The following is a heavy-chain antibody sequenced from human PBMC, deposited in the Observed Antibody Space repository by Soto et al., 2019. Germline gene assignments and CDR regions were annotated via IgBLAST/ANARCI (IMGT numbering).Heavy chain of an antibody. CDR3: ARAPPVDTAMVSGY. CDR2: ISAYNGNT. J-gene: IGHJ4*02. V-gene: IGHV1-18*04. CDR1: GYTFTSYG. D-gene: IGHD5-18*01. Sequence: QVQLVQSGAEVKKPGASVKVPCKASGYTFTSYGISWVRQVPGQGLEWMGWISAYNGNTNYAQKLQGRVTMTTDTSTSTAYMELRSLRSDDTAVYYCARAPPVDTAMVSGYWGQGTLVTVSS.